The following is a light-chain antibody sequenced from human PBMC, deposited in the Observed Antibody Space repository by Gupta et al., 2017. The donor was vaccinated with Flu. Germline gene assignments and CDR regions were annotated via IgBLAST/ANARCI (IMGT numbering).Light chain of an antibody. CDR2: AAS. J-gene: IGKJ2*01. V-gene: IGKV1-39*01. Sequence: PASLSASSGDSVTITCRASQSISKYLNGYQQKAGTAPKLLLFAASTMKRAVPSRCSGDGAGGDVTLTIIRRRAEDFAAYYCQQSDSTSSTFGQGTKVDI. CDR1: QSISKY. CDR3: QQSDSTSST.